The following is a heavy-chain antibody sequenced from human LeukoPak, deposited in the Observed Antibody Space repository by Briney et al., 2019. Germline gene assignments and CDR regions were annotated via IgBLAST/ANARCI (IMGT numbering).Heavy chain of an antibody. V-gene: IGHV5-51*07. CDR3: ARHESSIAARAFDY. Sequence: GESLKISCKGSGYSFTSYWIGWVHKMPGKGLEWMGIIYPGDSDTRYSPSFQGQVTISADKSISTAYLQWSSLKASDTAMYYCARHESSIAARAFDYWGQGTLVTVSS. CDR1: GYSFTSYW. D-gene: IGHD6-6*01. CDR2: IYPGDSDT. J-gene: IGHJ4*02.